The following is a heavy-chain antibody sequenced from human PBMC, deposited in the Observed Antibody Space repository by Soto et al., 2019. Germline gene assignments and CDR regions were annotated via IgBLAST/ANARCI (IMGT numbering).Heavy chain of an antibody. D-gene: IGHD6-13*01. CDR1: GYTFTSYG. CDR3: ARDSPYIAAAETRYFDL. V-gene: IGHV1-18*01. Sequence: QVQLVQSGAEVKKPGASVKVSCKASGYTFTSYGISWVRQAPGQGLEWMGWISAYNGNTNYAQKLQGRVTMTTDTATSTAYMELRSLRSDDTAVYYCARDSPYIAAAETRYFDLWGRGTLVTVSS. CDR2: ISAYNGNT. J-gene: IGHJ2*01.